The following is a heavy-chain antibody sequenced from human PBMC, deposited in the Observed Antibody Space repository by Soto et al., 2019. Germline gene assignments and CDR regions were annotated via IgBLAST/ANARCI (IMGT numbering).Heavy chain of an antibody. CDR2: ITGSGDKT. CDR3: ARDCSSSSCSIWHY. J-gene: IGHJ4*02. D-gene: IGHD2-2*01. V-gene: IGHV3-23*01. CDR1: GFSISNYA. Sequence: LSLSCAASGFSISNYAMTWVRQAPGKGLEWVSGITGSGDKTYYADSVKGRFIISRDNSKNTLYLQMNSLRAEDTALYYCARDCSSSSCSIWHYWGQGTLVTVSS.